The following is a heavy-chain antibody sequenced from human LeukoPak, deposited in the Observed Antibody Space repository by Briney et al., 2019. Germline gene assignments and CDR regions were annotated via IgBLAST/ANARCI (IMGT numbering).Heavy chain of an antibody. J-gene: IGHJ4*02. V-gene: IGHV3-33*06. CDR1: GFTFNNYG. D-gene: IGHD3-10*01. CDR3: AKDAYIGSGSGHY. CDR2: IWYDGSNK. Sequence: PGRSLRLSCAASGFTFNNYGMHWVRQAPGKGLERVAVIWYDGSNKDYADSVKGRFIISRDNSKNMLYLQMNSLRAEDTAVYYCAKDAYIGSGSGHYWGLGTLVTVSS.